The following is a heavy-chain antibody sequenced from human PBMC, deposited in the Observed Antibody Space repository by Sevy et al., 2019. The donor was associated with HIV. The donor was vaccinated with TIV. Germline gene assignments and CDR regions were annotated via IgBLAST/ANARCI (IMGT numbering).Heavy chain of an antibody. D-gene: IGHD6-19*01. J-gene: IGHJ4*02. CDR3: AKGDSSGWHGHFDY. CDR2: ISASGGGT. V-gene: IGHV3-23*01. Sequence: GGSLRLSCAASGFTFSRCAMNWVRQAPGKGLEWVSDISASGGGTNYADSVKGRFTISRDNSKNTLYLQMKSLRAEDTAVYYCAKGDSSGWHGHFDYWGQGTLVTVSS. CDR1: GFTFSRCA.